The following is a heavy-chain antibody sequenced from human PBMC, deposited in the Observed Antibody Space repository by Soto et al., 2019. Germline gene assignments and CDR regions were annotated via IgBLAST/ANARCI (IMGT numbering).Heavy chain of an antibody. J-gene: IGHJ6*02. CDR1: GGSISSYH. CDR3: ARQGFGALHGLVAV. V-gene: IGHV4-59*08. CDR2: VPYSWGS. D-gene: IGHD3-10*01. Sequence: QVQLQESGPGLVKPSETLSLSCTVSGGSISSYHWSWIRQTPGKGLEWIGYVPYSWGSNYNPSLKSRVAISLDTSKSQFSLKLTSVTATDTAVYYCARQGFGALHGLVAVWGQGTTVTVSS.